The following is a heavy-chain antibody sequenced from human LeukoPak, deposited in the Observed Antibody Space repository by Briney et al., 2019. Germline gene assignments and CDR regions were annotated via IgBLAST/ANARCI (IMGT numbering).Heavy chain of an antibody. V-gene: IGHV3-9*01. CDR2: ISWSSDNF. CDR3: VKDLGFGMIVPRGFHY. CDR1: GFTFDDSA. D-gene: IGHD3-22*01. J-gene: IGHJ4*02. Sequence: GRSLRLSCAASGFTFDDSAMHWVRQAPGKGLEWVSGISWSSDNFGYADSVKGRFTISRDNAKRSLYLEMNGLRAEDTAMYYCVKDLGFGMIVPRGFHYWGQGTLVSVSS.